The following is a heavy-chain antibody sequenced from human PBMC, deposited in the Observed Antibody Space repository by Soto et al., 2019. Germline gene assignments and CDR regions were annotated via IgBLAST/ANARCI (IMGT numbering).Heavy chain of an antibody. V-gene: IGHV4-39*01. CDR1: GGPISSSSYY. CDR2: IYYSGST. CDR3: ARLHWXLGYYFDY. D-gene: IGHD2-8*02. Sequence: SETLSLTCTVSGGPISSSSYYWGWIRQPPGKGLEWIGSIYYSGSTYYNPSLKSRVTISVDTSKNQFSLKLSSVTAADAAVYYCARLHWXLGYYFDYWGQGTLVTVSS. J-gene: IGHJ4*02.